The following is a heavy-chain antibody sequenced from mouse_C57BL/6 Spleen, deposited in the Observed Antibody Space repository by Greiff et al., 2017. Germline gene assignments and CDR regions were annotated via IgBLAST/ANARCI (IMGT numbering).Heavy chain of an antibody. J-gene: IGHJ3*01. CDR2: INPSNGGT. D-gene: IGHD2-1*01. CDR1: GYTFTSYW. Sequence: QVQLQQPGTELVKPGASVKLSCKASGYTFTSYWMHWVKQRPGQGLEWIGNINPSNGGTNYNEKFKSKATLTVDKSSSTAYMQLSSLKSEDSAVYYCAREKSTMVPWFAYWGQGTLVTVSA. V-gene: IGHV1-53*01. CDR3: AREKSTMVPWFAY.